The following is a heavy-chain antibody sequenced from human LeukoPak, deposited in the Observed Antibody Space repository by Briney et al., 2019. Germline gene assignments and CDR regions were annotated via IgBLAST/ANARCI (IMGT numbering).Heavy chain of an antibody. CDR1: GFTFSSYG. J-gene: IGHJ4*02. CDR2: ISYDGSNK. CDR3: AKEGYYGSGSFPDY. Sequence: GGSLRLSCAASGFTFSSYGMHWVRQAPGKGLEWVAVISYDGSNKYYTDSVNGLFTISRDNSKNALFLQMNSLRAEDTAVYYCAKEGYYGSGSFPDYWGQGTLVTVSS. V-gene: IGHV3-30*18. D-gene: IGHD3-10*01.